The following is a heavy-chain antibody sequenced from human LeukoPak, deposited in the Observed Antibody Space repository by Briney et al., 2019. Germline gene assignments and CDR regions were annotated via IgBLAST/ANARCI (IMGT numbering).Heavy chain of an antibody. CDR2: IYYSGST. Sequence: PSETLSLTCTVPGGSISSGDYYWSWIRQPPGKGLEWIGYIYYSGSTYYNPSLKSRVTISVDTSKNQFSLKLSSVTAADTAVYYCARQAVAAAVDYWGQGTLVTVSS. J-gene: IGHJ4*02. CDR3: ARQAVAAAVDY. CDR1: GGSISSGDYY. V-gene: IGHV4-30-4*08. D-gene: IGHD6-13*01.